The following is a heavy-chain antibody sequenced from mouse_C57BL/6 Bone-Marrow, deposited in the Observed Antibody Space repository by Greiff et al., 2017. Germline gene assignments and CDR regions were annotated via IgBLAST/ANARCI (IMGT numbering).Heavy chain of an antibody. CDR1: GYTFTSYW. J-gene: IGHJ2*01. D-gene: IGHD1-1*01. CDR3: AVFITTVVAAFDY. Sequence: QVQLQQPGAELVMPGASVKLSCKASGYTFTSYWMHWVKQRPGQGLEWIGEIDPSDSYTNYNQKFKGKSTLTVDKSSSTAYMQLSSLTSEDSAVYYCAVFITTVVAAFDYWGQGTTLTVSS. V-gene: IGHV1-69*01. CDR2: IDPSDSYT.